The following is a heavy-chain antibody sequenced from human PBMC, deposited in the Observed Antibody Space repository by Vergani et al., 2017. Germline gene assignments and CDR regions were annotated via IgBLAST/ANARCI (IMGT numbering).Heavy chain of an antibody. Sequence: EVQLVQSGAEVKTPGESLKISCKGSGYSFTSYWIGWVRQMPGKGLEWMGIIYPGDSDTRYSPSVQGQVTIPADKSISTAYLQWSSLKASDTAMYYCARLGRAATVTNRQTPYYFDYWGQGTLVTVSS. D-gene: IGHD4-11*01. J-gene: IGHJ4*02. CDR1: GYSFTSYW. V-gene: IGHV5-51*03. CDR2: IYPGDSDT. CDR3: ARLGRAATVTNRQTPYYFDY.